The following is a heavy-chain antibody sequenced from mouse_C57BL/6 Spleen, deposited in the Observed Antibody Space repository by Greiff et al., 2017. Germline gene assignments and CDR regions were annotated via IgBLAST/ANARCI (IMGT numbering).Heavy chain of an antibody. J-gene: IGHJ3*01. CDR3: ARDGDYLFAY. CDR2: IDPSDSET. CDR1: GYTFTSYW. V-gene: IGHV1-52*01. D-gene: IGHD2-13*01. Sequence: QVQLQQPGAELVRPGSSVKLSCKASGYTFTSYWMHWVKQRPIQGLEWIGNIDPSDSETHYNQKFKDKATLTVDKSSSTAYMQLSSLTSEDSAVXYCARDGDYLFAYWGQGTLVTVSA.